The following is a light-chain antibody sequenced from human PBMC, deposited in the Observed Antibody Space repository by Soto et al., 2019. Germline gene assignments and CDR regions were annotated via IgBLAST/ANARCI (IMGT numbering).Light chain of an antibody. CDR1: SSNIGAGYD. V-gene: IGLV1-40*01. CDR3: QSYDSSLSGSNVV. CDR2: GNS. J-gene: IGLJ2*01. Sequence: QPVLTQPPAVSGAPGQRVTISCTGSSSNIGAGYDVHWYQQLPGTDPKLLIYGNSNRTSGVPDRFSGSKSGTAASLAITWLQAEEEADYYCQSYDSSLSGSNVVFGGGTKLTVL.